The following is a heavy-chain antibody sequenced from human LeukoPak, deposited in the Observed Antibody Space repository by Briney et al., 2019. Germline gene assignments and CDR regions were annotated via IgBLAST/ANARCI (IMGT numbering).Heavy chain of an antibody. CDR2: ISSAGYTI. CDR3: ARGGGSGWYEGSAFDI. J-gene: IGHJ3*02. CDR1: GFTFSDYE. Sequence: GGSLRLSCSASGFTFSDYELNWVRQAPGKGLEWVSYISSAGYTIYYADSVKGRFTISRDNAKNSLYLQMNSLRAEDTAVYYCARGGGSGWYEGSAFDIWGQGTMVTVSS. V-gene: IGHV3-48*03. D-gene: IGHD6-19*01.